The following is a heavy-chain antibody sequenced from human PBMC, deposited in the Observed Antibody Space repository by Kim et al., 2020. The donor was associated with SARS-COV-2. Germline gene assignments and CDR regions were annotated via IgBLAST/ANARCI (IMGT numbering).Heavy chain of an antibody. CDR2: ISAYNGNT. D-gene: IGHD3-16*01. CDR1: GYTFTSYG. Sequence: ASVNVSCKASGYTFTSYGISWVRQAPGQGLEWMGWISAYNGNTNYAQKLQGRVTMTTDTSTSTAYMELRSLRSDDTAVYYCARDDKGSRHRGGRWFDPWGQGTLVTVSS. J-gene: IGHJ5*02. CDR3: ARDDKGSRHRGGRWFDP. V-gene: IGHV1-18*04.